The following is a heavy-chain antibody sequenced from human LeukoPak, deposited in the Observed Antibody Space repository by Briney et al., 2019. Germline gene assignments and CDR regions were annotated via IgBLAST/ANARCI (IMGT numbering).Heavy chain of an antibody. CDR1: GFTFTSYW. Sequence: GGSLRLSCAASGFTFTSYWMHWVRRPPGKGLVWVSRVDHAGSGTAYADSVTGRFTISRDNAKNTVYLQMNSLRAEDTAVYYCATDLGWGQGTLVTVSS. CDR2: VDHAGSGT. V-gene: IGHV3-74*01. D-gene: IGHD4-17*01. CDR3: ATDLG. J-gene: IGHJ4*02.